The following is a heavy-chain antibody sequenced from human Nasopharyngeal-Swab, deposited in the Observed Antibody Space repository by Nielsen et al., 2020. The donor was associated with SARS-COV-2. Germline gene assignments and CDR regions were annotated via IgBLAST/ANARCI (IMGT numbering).Heavy chain of an antibody. D-gene: IGHD6-6*01. Sequence: GGSLRLSCAASGFTFSSYAMSWVRQAPGKELEWVSAISGSGGSTYYADSVKGRFTISRDNSKNTLYLQMNSLRAEDTAVYYCAKDIAAYISGNWFDPWGQGTLVTVSS. J-gene: IGHJ5*02. V-gene: IGHV3-23*01. CDR3: AKDIAAYISGNWFDP. CDR1: GFTFSSYA. CDR2: ISGSGGST.